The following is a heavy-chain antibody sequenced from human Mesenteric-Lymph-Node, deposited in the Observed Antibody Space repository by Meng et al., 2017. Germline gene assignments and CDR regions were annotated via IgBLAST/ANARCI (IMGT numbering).Heavy chain of an antibody. CDR1: GFTFTDYY. Sequence: SLKISCAASGFTFTDYYMIWIRQPPGKGLEWVAYISSGGGATQYADSVKGRFTMSRDNAKNSLYLQGNSLRVEDTAVYYGARQKKYSNGWYYFDYWGQGDLVNGSS. D-gene: IGHD6-19*01. J-gene: IGHJ4*02. V-gene: IGHV3-11*01. CDR3: ARQKKYSNGWYYFDY. CDR2: ISSGGGAT.